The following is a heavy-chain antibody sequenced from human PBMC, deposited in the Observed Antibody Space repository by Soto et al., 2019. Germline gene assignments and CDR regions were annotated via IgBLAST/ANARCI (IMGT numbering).Heavy chain of an antibody. CDR1: GGSISSSSYY. CDR2: IYYSGST. J-gene: IGHJ2*01. V-gene: IGHV4-39*01. D-gene: IGHD2-15*01. Sequence: QLQLQESGPGLVKPSETLSLTCTVSGGSISSSSYYWGWIRQPPGKGLEWIGSIYYSGSTYYNPSLKSRVTISVDTSKNQCSLKLRSVTAADTAVYYCARLVVDGRYFDLWGRGTLVTVSS. CDR3: ARLVVDGRYFDL.